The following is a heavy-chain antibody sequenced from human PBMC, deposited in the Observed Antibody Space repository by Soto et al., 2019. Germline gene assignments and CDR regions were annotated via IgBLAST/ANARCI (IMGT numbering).Heavy chain of an antibody. V-gene: IGHV4-4*02. D-gene: IGHD6-25*01. CDR3: ARVFSSGSGWMYYFDF. CDR1: SGSISSGNW. J-gene: IGHJ4*02. CDR2: RYYTGAT. Sequence: QVQLQESGPGLVESSGTLSLTCEVSSGSISSGNWWSWVRQPPGKGLEWIGERYYTGATNYNPSLTSRVTMTIDKSNDQFSLNLRSATAADTAVYYCARVFSSGSGWMYYFDFWGQGILVSVSS.